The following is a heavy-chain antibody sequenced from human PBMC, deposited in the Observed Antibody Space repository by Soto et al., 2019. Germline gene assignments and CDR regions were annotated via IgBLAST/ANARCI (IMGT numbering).Heavy chain of an antibody. J-gene: IGHJ5*01. CDR1: GVSLTTNNC. D-gene: IGHD2-15*01. CDR3: ARGGYCSGGSCSGWFDS. Sequence: QVQLQESGPGLVKPSETLSLTCAVSGVSLTTNNCWTGFGQALGRGLGWVGEIYQTGNTNYNPSLNGRVIASLDKSKNQFFLKLTSVTAADTAIYYCARGGYCSGGSCSGWFDSWGQGTLVTVSS. CDR2: IYQTGNT. V-gene: IGHV4-4*02.